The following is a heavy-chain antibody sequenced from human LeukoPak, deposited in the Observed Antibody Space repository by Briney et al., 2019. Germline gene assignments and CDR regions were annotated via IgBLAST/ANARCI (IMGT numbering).Heavy chain of an antibody. CDR3: AKVETGYSSGWYNY. D-gene: IGHD6-19*01. CDR1: GFTFSSYA. CDR2: ISYDGSNK. V-gene: IGHV3-30*04. Sequence: PGGSLRLSCAASGFTFSSYAMHWVRQAPGKGREWVAVISYDGSNKYYADSVKGRFTISRDNSKNTLYLQMNSLRAEDTAVYYCAKVETGYSSGWYNYWGQGTLVTVSS. J-gene: IGHJ4*02.